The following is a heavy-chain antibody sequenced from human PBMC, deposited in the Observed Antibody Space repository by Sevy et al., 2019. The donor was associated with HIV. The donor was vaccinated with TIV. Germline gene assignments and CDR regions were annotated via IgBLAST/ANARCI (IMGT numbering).Heavy chain of an antibody. V-gene: IGHV3-23*01. CDR3: AKRRVQSGLSGGGANYGWDV. Sequence: GGSLRLSCAASGFPFSNYAMSWIRQAPGKGLEWGSTLIGGGSRTYYADSVTGRFTISRDNSKNTLYLQMNSLRADDTAIYYCAKRRVQSGLSGGGANYGWDVCGHGTTVTVSS. CDR1: GFPFSNYA. J-gene: IGHJ6*02. D-gene: IGHD2-15*01. CDR2: LIGGGSRT.